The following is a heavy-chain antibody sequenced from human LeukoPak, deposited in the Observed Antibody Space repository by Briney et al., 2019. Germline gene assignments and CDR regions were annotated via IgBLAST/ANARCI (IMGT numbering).Heavy chain of an antibody. V-gene: IGHV3-48*03. Sequence: GGSLRLSCAASGFTFSSYEMNWVRQAPGKGLEWVSHISSSGSTIYYADSVKGRFTISRDNAKNSLYLQMNSLRAEDTAVYYCASTPVVPDIGGWGQGTLVTVSS. D-gene: IGHD2-15*01. CDR2: ISSSGSTI. CDR1: GFTFSSYE. CDR3: ASTPVVPDIGG. J-gene: IGHJ4*02.